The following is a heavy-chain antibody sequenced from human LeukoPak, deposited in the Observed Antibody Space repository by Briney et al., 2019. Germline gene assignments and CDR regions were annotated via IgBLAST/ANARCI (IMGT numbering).Heavy chain of an antibody. J-gene: IGHJ3*02. CDR3: TTDSSSWYNAFDI. D-gene: IGHD6-13*01. CDR1: GFTFSNAW. V-gene: IGHV3-15*07. CDR2: IKSKTDGGTR. Sequence: GGSLRLSCAASGFTFSNAWMDWVRQAPGKGLEWVGRIKSKTDGGTRDYAAPVKGRFAISRDDSKNTLYLQMNSLKTEDTAVYFRTTDSSSWYNAFDIWGQGTMVTVSS.